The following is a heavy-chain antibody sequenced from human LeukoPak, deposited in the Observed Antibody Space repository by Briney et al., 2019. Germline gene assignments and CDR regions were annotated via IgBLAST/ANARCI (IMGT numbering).Heavy chain of an antibody. CDR2: ISSSSSYI. Sequence: GGSLRLSCAASGFTFSSYSMNWVRQAPGKGLEWVSSISSSSSYIYYADSVKGRFTISRDNATNSLYLQMNSLRAEDTAVYYCARPIERSYYDLTCFDYWGQGTLVTVSS. CDR1: GFTFSSYS. D-gene: IGHD3-10*01. J-gene: IGHJ4*02. CDR3: ARPIERSYYDLTCFDY. V-gene: IGHV3-21*01.